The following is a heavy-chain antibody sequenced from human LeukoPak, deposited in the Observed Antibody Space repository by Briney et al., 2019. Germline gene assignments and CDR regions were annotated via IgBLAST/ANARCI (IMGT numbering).Heavy chain of an antibody. CDR3: AKSNGYGLIDI. D-gene: IGHD3-10*01. Sequence: SETLSLTCTVSGGSISSYYWSWIRQPAGKALEWIGDIFYTGSTYYSPSLKSRVTISLDTSRNQFSLRLNSVTAADTAVYYCAKSNGYGLIDIWGQGTMVTVSS. CDR2: IFYTGST. V-gene: IGHV4-59*12. CDR1: GGSISSYY. J-gene: IGHJ3*02.